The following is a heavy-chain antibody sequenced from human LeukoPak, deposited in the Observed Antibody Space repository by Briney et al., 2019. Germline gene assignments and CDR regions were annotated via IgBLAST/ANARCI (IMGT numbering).Heavy chain of an antibody. CDR1: GGSISSYY. CDR3: ARDSGSGNYEG. J-gene: IGHJ4*02. D-gene: IGHD3-10*01. V-gene: IGHV4-4*07. CDR2: ITSSRTA. Sequence: SETLSLTCTVSGGSISSYYWNWIRQPAGKGLEWIGRITSSRTANYNPSLKSRLTMSVDTSKNQFSLRLSSVTAADTAVYYCARDSGSGNYEGWGQGTLVTVSS.